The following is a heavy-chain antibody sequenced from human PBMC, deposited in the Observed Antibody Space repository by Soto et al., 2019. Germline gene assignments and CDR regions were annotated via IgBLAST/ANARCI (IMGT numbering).Heavy chain of an antibody. CDR2: ISYDGSNK. J-gene: IGHJ3*02. V-gene: IGHV3-30*18. Sequence: AGGSLRLSCAASGFTFSSYGMHWVRQAPGKGLEWVAVISYDGSNKYYADSVKGRFTISRDNSKNTLYLQMNSLRAEDTAVYYCAKALPMVRGDAFDIWGQGTMVTVSS. CDR1: GFTFSSYG. CDR3: AKALPMVRGDAFDI. D-gene: IGHD3-10*01.